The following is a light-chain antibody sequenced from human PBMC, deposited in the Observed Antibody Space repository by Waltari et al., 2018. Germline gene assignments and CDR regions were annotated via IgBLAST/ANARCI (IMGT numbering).Light chain of an antibody. Sequence: DIQVTQSPSFLSASVGHRVTITCRASQGISSSLAWYQPKPGMSPKLLIYVASTLQSGVPSRFSGSGSGTEFTLTISSLQPEDFATYYCLQFNSFPLTFGGGTKVEIK. CDR2: VAS. J-gene: IGKJ4*01. CDR1: QGISSS. V-gene: IGKV1-9*01. CDR3: LQFNSFPLT.